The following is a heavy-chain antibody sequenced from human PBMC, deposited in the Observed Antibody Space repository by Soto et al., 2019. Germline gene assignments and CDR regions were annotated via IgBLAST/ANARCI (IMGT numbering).Heavy chain of an antibody. V-gene: IGHV3-48*04. CDR3: ARLGRNYGMDV. D-gene: IGHD3-16*01. CDR2: ISSNSSVI. CDR1: GFMLSDCA. Sequence: GGSLRLSCATSGFMLSDCAVNWVRQAPGKGLEWVSNISSNSSVIDYADSVKGRFTVSRDNAKNSLYLQMNSLRAEDTAVYYCARLGRNYGMDVWGQGTTVTVSS. J-gene: IGHJ6*02.